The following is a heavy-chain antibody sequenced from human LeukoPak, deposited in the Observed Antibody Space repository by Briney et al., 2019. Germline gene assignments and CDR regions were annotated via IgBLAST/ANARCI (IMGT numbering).Heavy chain of an antibody. V-gene: IGHV1-2*02. J-gene: IGHJ4*02. CDR1: GYTFTGYY. CDR2: INPNSGGT. Sequence: GASVKVSCKASGYTFTGYYMHWVRQAPGQGLEWMGWINPNSGGTNYAQKFRGRVTMTRDTSISTAYMELSRLRSDDTAVYYCARDFDYYYDSSGYGWGFDYWGQGTLVTVSS. D-gene: IGHD3-22*01. CDR3: ARDFDYYYDSSGYGWGFDY.